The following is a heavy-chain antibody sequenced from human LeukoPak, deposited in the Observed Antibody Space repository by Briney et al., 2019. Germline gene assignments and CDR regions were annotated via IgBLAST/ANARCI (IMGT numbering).Heavy chain of an antibody. J-gene: IGHJ4*02. D-gene: IGHD1-26*01. CDR3: ARLGRSYFDY. V-gene: IGHV3-20*04. Sequence: PGGSLRLSCAASGFTFDDYGLSWVRQAPGKGLEWVSGINWNGGSTGYADSVKGRFTISRDNAKKSLYLQMHSLRAEDTAVYYCARLGRSYFDYWGQGTLVTVSS. CDR1: GFTFDDYG. CDR2: INWNGGST.